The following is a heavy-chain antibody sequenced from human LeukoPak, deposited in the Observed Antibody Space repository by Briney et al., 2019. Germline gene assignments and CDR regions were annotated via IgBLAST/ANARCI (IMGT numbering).Heavy chain of an antibody. J-gene: IGHJ4*02. CDR1: GFTFSSYS. V-gene: IGHV3-21*01. CDR3: ARIVEMATHTNLDY. Sequence: PGGSLRLSXAASGFTFSSYSMNWVRQPPGKGLEWVSSISSSSSYIYYADSVKGRFTISRDNAKNSLYLQMDSLRAEDTAVYYCARIVEMATHTNLDYWGQGTLVTVSS. CDR2: ISSSSSYI. D-gene: IGHD5-24*01.